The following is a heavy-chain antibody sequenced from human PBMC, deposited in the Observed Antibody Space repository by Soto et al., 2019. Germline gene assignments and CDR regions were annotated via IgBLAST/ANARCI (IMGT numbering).Heavy chain of an antibody. CDR1: GGSISSGGYY. CDR2: IYYSGST. CDR3: ASRYDFWSGYRGALYYGMDV. D-gene: IGHD3-3*01. Sequence: PSETLSLTCTVSGGSISSGGYYWSWIRQHPGKGLEWIGYIYYSGSTYYNPSLKSRVTISVDTSKNQFSLKLSSVTAADTAVYYCASRYDFWSGYRGALYYGMDVWGQGTTVTVS. V-gene: IGHV4-31*03. J-gene: IGHJ6*02.